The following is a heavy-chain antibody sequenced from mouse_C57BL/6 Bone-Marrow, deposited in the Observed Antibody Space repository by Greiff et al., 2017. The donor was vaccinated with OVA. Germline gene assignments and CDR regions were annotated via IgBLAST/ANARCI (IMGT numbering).Heavy chain of an antibody. J-gene: IGHJ2*01. D-gene: IGHD1-1*01. V-gene: IGHV5-6*01. CDR3: ARHGDYGSFFDY. Sequence: EVQRVESGGDLVKPGGSLKLSCAASGFTFSSYGMSWVRQTSDKRLEWVATISSGGSYTYYPDSVKGRFTISRDNAKNTLYLQMSSLKSEDTAMYYCARHGDYGSFFDYWGQGTTLTVSS. CDR2: ISSGGSYT. CDR1: GFTFSSYG.